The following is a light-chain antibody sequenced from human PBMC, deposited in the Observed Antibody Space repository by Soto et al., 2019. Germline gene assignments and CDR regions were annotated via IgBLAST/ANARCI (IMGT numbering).Light chain of an antibody. CDR1: QSFRGL. V-gene: IGKV3-11*01. J-gene: IGKJ4*01. CDR2: DVS. CDR3: HQRSNWPLT. Sequence: EVVLTQSPVTLSLSPGQRATLSCRASQSFRGLLAWYQQKPGQALRLVMYDVSKRATGIPARFSGSGSGTDFTLTISSLEPEDFAVYYCHQRSNWPLTFGGGTKLEIK.